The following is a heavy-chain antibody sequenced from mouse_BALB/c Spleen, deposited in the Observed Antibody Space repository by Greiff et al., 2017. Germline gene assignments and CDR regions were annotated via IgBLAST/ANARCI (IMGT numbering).Heavy chain of an antibody. V-gene: IGHV2-9-2*01. J-gene: IGHJ3*01. CDR3: VRGHYYGSSWAY. CDR1: GFSLTRYD. D-gene: IGHD1-1*01. CDR2: IWTGGGT. Sequence: QVQLQQSGPGLVAPSQSLSITCTVSGFSLTRYDISWIRQPPGKGLEWLGVIWTGGGTNYNSAFMSRPSISKDNSKSQVFLKMNSLQTDDTAIYYCVRGHYYGSSWAYWGQGTLVTVSA.